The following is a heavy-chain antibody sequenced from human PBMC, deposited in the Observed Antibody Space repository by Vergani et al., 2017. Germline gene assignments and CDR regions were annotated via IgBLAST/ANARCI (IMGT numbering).Heavy chain of an antibody. CDR1: GFIFSDYN. Sequence: EVQVVQSGGGLVKPGGSLRLSCETSGFIFSDYNLNWVRQAPGSGLEWVASISGRSSYVNYAVSVKGRFTISRDNAKNSLFLQMNSLRAEDTAVYYCARPRSYGDFDSWGQGTLVTVSS. J-gene: IGHJ4*02. V-gene: IGHV3-21*02. D-gene: IGHD4-17*01. CDR2: ISGRSSYV. CDR3: ARPRSYGDFDS.